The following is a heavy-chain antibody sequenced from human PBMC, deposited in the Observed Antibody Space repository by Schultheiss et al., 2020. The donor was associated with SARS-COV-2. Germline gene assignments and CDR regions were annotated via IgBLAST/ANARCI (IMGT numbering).Heavy chain of an antibody. Sequence: GESLKISCKASGYTFTGYYMHWVRQAPGQGLEWMGWINPNSGGTNYAQKFQGRVTMTRDTSISTAYMELSRLRSDDTAVYYCARGGGIAVAGVDYWGQGTLVTVSS. CDR3: ARGGGIAVAGVDY. V-gene: IGHV1-2*02. CDR1: GYTFTGYY. CDR2: INPNSGGT. J-gene: IGHJ4*02. D-gene: IGHD6-19*01.